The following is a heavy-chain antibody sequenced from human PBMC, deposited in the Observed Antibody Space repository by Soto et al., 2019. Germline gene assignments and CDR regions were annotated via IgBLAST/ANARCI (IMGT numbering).Heavy chain of an antibody. CDR1: GGSISSGGYY. CDR3: ARGAFSMGEDIVVVPAAYNWFDP. J-gene: IGHJ5*02. Sequence: SETLSLTCTVSGGSISSGGYYWSWIRQHPGKGLEWIGYIYYSGSTYYNPSLKSRVTISVDTSKNQFSLKLSSVTAADTAVYYCARGAFSMGEDIVVVPAAYNWFDPWGQGTLVTVSS. D-gene: IGHD2-2*01. CDR2: IYYSGST. V-gene: IGHV4-31*03.